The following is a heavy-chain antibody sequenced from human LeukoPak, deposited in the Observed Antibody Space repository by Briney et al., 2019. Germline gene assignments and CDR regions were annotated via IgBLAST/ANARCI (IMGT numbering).Heavy chain of an antibody. V-gene: IGHV3-23*01. CDR2: ISGSGAGT. Sequence: GGSLRLSCAASAFTFSSYVMSWVRQAPGKGLEWVSAISGSGAGTYYADSVKGRFTISRDNSRNTLYLQMNSLRAEDPAAYYCSNLLSWVGVVAVSTSDYWGQGTLVTVSS. D-gene: IGHD2-15*01. CDR1: AFTFSSYV. J-gene: IGHJ4*02. CDR3: SNLLSWVGVVAVSTSDY.